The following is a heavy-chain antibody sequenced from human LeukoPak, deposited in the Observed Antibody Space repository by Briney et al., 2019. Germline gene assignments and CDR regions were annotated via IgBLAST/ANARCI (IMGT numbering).Heavy chain of an antibody. Sequence: PSETLSLTCTVSGGSISSYYWSWIRQPAGKGLEWIGRIYTSGSTNYNPSLKSRIAISLDTSKKQFSLRMRSVTAADTAVYYCARSTSGYYSKHYYFYMDVWGKGTTVTVSS. V-gene: IGHV4-4*07. J-gene: IGHJ6*03. CDR3: ARSTSGYYSKHYYFYMDV. CDR2: IYTSGST. CDR1: GGSISSYY. D-gene: IGHD3-22*01.